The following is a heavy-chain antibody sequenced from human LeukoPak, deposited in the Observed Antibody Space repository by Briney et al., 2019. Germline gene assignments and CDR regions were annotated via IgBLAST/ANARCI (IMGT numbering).Heavy chain of an antibody. CDR3: ARDHIVVVPARGWFDP. J-gene: IGHJ5*02. CDR2: INPSGGST. Sequence: GASVKVSCTASGYTFTSYYMHWVRQAPGQGLEWMGIINPSGGSTSYAQKFQGRVTMTRDTSTSTAYMELSSLRSEDTAVYYCARDHIVVVPARGWFDPWGQGTLVTVSS. V-gene: IGHV1-46*01. D-gene: IGHD2-2*01. CDR1: GYTFTSYY.